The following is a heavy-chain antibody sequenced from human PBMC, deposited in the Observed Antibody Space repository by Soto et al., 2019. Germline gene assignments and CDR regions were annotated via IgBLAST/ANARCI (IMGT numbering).Heavy chain of an antibody. D-gene: IGHD6-13*01. Sequence: SETLSLTCAVSGYSISSSNWWGWIRQPPGKGLEWIGYIYYSGSTYYNPSLKSRVTMSVDTSKNQFSLKLSSVTAVDTAVYYCARIVPEPGSYSSSWYGTNVIGYGMDVWGQGTTVTVSS. CDR2: IYYSGST. V-gene: IGHV4-28*01. J-gene: IGHJ6*02. CDR1: GYSISSSNW. CDR3: ARIVPEPGSYSSSWYGTNVIGYGMDV.